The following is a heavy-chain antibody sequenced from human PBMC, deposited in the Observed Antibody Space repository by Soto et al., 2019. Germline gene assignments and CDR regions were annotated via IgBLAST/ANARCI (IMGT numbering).Heavy chain of an antibody. Sequence: GSLRLSFAASGFTFSSYWMSWFRQAPGKGLEWVAHTRQDGGQEYYVDSVKGRFTISRDNAKNSLYLQMNSLRVEDTAVYYCARYPNPTVAGLPFDLWGQGTLVTVSS. CDR1: GFTFSSYW. J-gene: IGHJ4*02. CDR3: ARYPNPTVAGLPFDL. CDR2: TRQDGGQE. V-gene: IGHV3-7*03. D-gene: IGHD6-19*01.